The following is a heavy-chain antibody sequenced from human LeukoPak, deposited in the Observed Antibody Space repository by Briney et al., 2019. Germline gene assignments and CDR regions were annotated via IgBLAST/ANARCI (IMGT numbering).Heavy chain of an antibody. CDR1: GYTFTGYY. V-gene: IGHV1-69*06. J-gene: IGHJ6*03. D-gene: IGHD2-2*03. Sequence: ASVKVSCKASGYTFTGYYMHWVRQAPGQGLEWMGGIIPIFGTANYAQKFQGRVTITADKSTSTAYMELSSLRSEDTAVYYCAGGYCSSTSCRHPNYYYYYMDVWGKGTTVTVSS. CDR3: AGGYCSSTSCRHPNYYYYYMDV. CDR2: IIPIFGTA.